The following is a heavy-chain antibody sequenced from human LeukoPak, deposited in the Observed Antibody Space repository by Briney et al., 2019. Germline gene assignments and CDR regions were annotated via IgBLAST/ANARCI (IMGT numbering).Heavy chain of an antibody. CDR2: IFHSGST. V-gene: IGHV4-39*02. CDR3: AREGGPYRPLDY. Sequence: SETLSLTCTVSGGSISSNSYYWGWIRQPPGKGLAWIGTIFHSGSTDYNPSLKSRVTISLDTSKNQFSLKLSSVTAADAAVYYCAREGGPYRPLDYSGQGTLVTVSS. J-gene: IGHJ4*02. CDR1: GGSISSNSYY.